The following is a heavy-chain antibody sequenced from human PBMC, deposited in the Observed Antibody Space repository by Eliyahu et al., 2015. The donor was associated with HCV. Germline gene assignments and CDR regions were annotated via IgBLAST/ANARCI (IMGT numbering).Heavy chain of an antibody. CDR2: INPNSGGT. CDR1: GYTFTGYY. J-gene: IGHJ6*02. D-gene: IGHD4-11*01. V-gene: IGHV1-2*02. Sequence: QVQLVQSGAEVKKPGASVKVSCKASGYTFTGYYMHWVRQAPGQGLEWMGWINPNSGGTNYAQKFQGRVTMTRDTSISTAYMELSRLRSDDTAVYYCAVASPDTDYSNYGDPRGYGMDVWGQGTTVTVSS. CDR3: AVASPDTDYSNYGDPRGYGMDV.